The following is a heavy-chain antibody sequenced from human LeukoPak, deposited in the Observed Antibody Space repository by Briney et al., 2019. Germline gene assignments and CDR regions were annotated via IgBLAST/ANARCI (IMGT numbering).Heavy chain of an antibody. CDR1: GYTLTELS. V-gene: IGHV1-24*01. CDR3: ARFDSSARGFDY. D-gene: IGHD3-16*01. Sequence: GASVKVSCKVSGYTLTELSIHWVRQAPGKGLEWMGSFAPEDGETIYSQKFQGRVTITADKSASTAYMELSSLRSEDTAVYYCARFDSSARGFDYWGQGTLVTVSS. J-gene: IGHJ4*02. CDR2: FAPEDGET.